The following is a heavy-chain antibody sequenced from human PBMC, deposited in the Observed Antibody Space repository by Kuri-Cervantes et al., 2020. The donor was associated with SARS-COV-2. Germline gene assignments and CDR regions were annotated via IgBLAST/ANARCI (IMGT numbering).Heavy chain of an antibody. CDR2: IIPILGIA. Sequence: SVKVSCKASGGTFSSYAISWVRQAPGRGLEWMGRIIPILGIANYAQKFQGRVTITADKSTSTAYMELSSLRSEDTAVYYCASLSPGESIAARPIDYWGQGTLVTVSS. CDR1: GGTFSSYA. V-gene: IGHV1-69*04. CDR3: ASLSPGESIAARPIDY. D-gene: IGHD6-6*01. J-gene: IGHJ4*02.